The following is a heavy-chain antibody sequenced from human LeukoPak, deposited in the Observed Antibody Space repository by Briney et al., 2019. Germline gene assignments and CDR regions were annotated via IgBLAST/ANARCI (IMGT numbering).Heavy chain of an antibody. V-gene: IGHV3-64*02. CDR3: ARESTVTHSFDY. CDR1: GFTFSSYA. Sequence: GGSLRLSCAASGFTFSSYAMHWVRQAPGKGLEYVSAISSNGGSTYCADSVKGRFTISRDNSKNTLYLQMGSLRAEDMAVYYCARESTVTHSFDYWGQGTLVTVSS. CDR2: ISSNGGST. D-gene: IGHD4-17*01. J-gene: IGHJ4*02.